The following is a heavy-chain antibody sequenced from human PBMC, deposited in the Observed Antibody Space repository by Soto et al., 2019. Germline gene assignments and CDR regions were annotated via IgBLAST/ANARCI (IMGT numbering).Heavy chain of an antibody. CDR1: GYTFTSYD. CDR2: MNPNSGNT. Sequence: ASVKVSCKASGYTFTSYDINWVRLATGQGLEWMGWMNPNSGNTGYAQKFQGRVTMTRNTSISTAYMELSSLRSEDTAVYYCARSASDIVVVVAANRDDAFDIWGQGTMVTVSS. V-gene: IGHV1-8*01. CDR3: ARSASDIVVVVAANRDDAFDI. D-gene: IGHD2-15*01. J-gene: IGHJ3*02.